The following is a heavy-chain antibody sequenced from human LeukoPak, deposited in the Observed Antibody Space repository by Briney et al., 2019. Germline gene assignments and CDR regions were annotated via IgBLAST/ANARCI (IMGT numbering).Heavy chain of an antibody. D-gene: IGHD3-10*01. Sequence: GGSLRLSCAASGFTFSSYDMHWVRQAPGEGLEWVSGIGTAGDTFYSGSVKGRFTISRENAKNSLYLQMNSLRAGDTAVYYCARGAPPHYYGSGNYYPYYFYYWGQGTLVTVSS. CDR2: IGTAGDT. V-gene: IGHV3-13*01. J-gene: IGHJ4*02. CDR3: ARGAPPHYYGSGNYYPYYFYY. CDR1: GFTFSSYD.